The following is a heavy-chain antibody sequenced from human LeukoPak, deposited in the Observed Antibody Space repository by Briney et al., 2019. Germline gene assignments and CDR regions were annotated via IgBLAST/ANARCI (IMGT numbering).Heavy chain of an antibody. J-gene: IGHJ4*02. Sequence: GGSLRLSSAHSRFTPSIYWMTWVREAPEKGLERVANIKEGGSEQYYVGSVKGRFTISRDNTKNSLFLQMNSLRAENTAVYYCAREGGYGGVFDYWGQGTLVTVSS. CDR1: RFTPSIYW. V-gene: IGHV3-7*05. CDR2: IKEGGSEQ. D-gene: IGHD5-12*01. CDR3: AREGGYGGVFDY.